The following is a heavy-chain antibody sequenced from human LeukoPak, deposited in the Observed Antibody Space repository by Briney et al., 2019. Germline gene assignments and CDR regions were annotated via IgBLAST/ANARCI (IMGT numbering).Heavy chain of an antibody. V-gene: IGHV3-21*05. D-gene: IGHD6-13*01. Sequence: PGGSLRLSCAASGFTFSSYPMNWVRQAPGKGLEWVSYITGSSDFIHYADSVKGRFTISRDNAKNSLYLQMNSLRAEDTAVYYCARGTIAAAGYYYFDYWGQGTQVTVSS. CDR2: ITGSSDFI. CDR3: ARGTIAAAGYYYFDY. J-gene: IGHJ4*02. CDR1: GFTFSSYP.